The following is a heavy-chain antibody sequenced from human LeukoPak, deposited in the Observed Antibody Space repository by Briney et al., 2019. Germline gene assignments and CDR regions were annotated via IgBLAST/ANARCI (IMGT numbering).Heavy chain of an antibody. Sequence: GGSLRLSCAGSGFTFSSYAMSWVRQAPGKGLEWVSAISGSGGSTYYADSVKGRFTISRDNSKNTLDLQMNSLRAEDTAVYYCARGPSARFFGVAKGAFDIWGQGTMVTVSS. V-gene: IGHV3-23*01. CDR2: ISGSGGST. D-gene: IGHD3-3*01. CDR3: ARGPSARFFGVAKGAFDI. CDR1: GFTFSSYA. J-gene: IGHJ3*02.